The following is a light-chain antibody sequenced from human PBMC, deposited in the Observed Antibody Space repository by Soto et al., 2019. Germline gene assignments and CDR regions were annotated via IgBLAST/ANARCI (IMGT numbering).Light chain of an antibody. CDR2: EVS. J-gene: IGLJ3*02. V-gene: IGLV2-23*02. CDR1: SRDVGLYNL. Sequence: QSALTQPASVSGSPGQSITISCTGTSRDVGLYNLVSWYQQLPGKAPKLIIYEVSERPSGISDRFSGSKSGNTASLTISGLQEGDEADYYCCSYVGSSILMFGGGTKVTVL. CDR3: CSYVGSSILM.